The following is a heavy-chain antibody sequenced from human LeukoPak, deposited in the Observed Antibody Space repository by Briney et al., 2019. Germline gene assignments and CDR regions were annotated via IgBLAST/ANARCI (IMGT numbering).Heavy chain of an antibody. J-gene: IGHJ4*02. Sequence: GGSLRLSCAVSGVTLSNYDMSWVRLAPGKGLEWVAGISDSGGKTNYADSVKGRFTISRDNPKNTLYLQMNSLRAEDTAVYFCAKRGVVIRVILVGFHREAYYFDSWGQGALVTVSS. CDR2: ISDSGGKT. V-gene: IGHV3-23*01. D-gene: IGHD3-22*01. CDR3: AKRGVVIRVILVGFHREAYYFDS. CDR1: GVTLSNYD.